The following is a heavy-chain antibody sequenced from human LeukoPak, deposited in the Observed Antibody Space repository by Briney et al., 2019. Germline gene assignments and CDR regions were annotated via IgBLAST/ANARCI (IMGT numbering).Heavy chain of an antibody. Sequence: GGSLRLSCVASGFTFSSYAMTWVRQAPGKGLEWVSAISGSGGGTYYADSVKGRFTISRDNSKNTLYLQMNSLRAEDTAVYYCATIAALAFDYWGQGTLATVSS. D-gene: IGHD6-6*01. J-gene: IGHJ4*02. V-gene: IGHV3-23*01. CDR1: GFTFSSYA. CDR3: ATIAALAFDY. CDR2: ISGSGGGT.